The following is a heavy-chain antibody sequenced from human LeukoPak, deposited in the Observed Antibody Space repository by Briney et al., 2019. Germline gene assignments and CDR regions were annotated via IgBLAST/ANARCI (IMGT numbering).Heavy chain of an antibody. CDR3: ARSPDYYDSSGYYLHFSDY. V-gene: IGHV1-18*01. J-gene: IGHJ4*02. CDR1: GYTFTSYG. CDR2: ISAYNGNT. D-gene: IGHD3-22*01. Sequence: ASVKVSYKASGYTFTSYGISWVRQAPGQGLEWMGWISAYNGNTNYAQKLQGRVTMTTDTSTSTAYMELRSLRSDDTAVYYCARSPDYYDSSGYYLHFSDYWGQGTLVTVSS.